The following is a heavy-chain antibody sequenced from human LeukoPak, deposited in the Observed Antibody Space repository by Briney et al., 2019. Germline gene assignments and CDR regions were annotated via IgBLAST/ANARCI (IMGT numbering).Heavy chain of an antibody. Sequence: GGSLRLSCAASGFTVSSNYMSWVRQAPGKGLEWVSVIYGGGSTYYADSVKGRCTISRHNSKNTLYLQMNSLRAEDTAVYYCARGLLITMIVVDRGPFFFDIWGQGTMVTVSS. CDR2: IYGGGST. D-gene: IGHD3-22*01. V-gene: IGHV3-53*04. J-gene: IGHJ3*02. CDR1: GFTVSSNY. CDR3: ARGLLITMIVVDRGPFFFDI.